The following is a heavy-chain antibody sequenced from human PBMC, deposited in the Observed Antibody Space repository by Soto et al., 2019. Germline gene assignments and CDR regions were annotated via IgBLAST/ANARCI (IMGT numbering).Heavy chain of an antibody. CDR3: ARRDMNGGYCDS. CDR2: ISGDGRNT. CDR1: GFTFSSYW. Sequence: PGGSLRLSCAVSGFTFSSYWMHWVRQAPGKGLVWVSRISGDGRNTHYADSVKDRFTISRDNTKNTVYLQMNSLRAEDTAVYFCARRDMNGGYCDSWGQGVLVTVSS. J-gene: IGHJ4*02. D-gene: IGHD2-8*01. V-gene: IGHV3-74*01.